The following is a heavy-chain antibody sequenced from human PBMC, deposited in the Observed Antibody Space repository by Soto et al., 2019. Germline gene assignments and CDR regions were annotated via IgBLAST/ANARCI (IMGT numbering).Heavy chain of an antibody. Sequence: SETLSLTCTVSGGSVSSNSYSWGWIRQSPGKGLEWIGIIYSTENTYYHPSLLSRVTISADTSMNEFSLRLSSVTAADTAVYYCVTQGFGVLHGLVDVWGQGTTVTVSS. D-gene: IGHD3-10*01. CDR3: VTQGFGVLHGLVDV. CDR2: IYSTENT. V-gene: IGHV4-39*01. CDR1: GGSVSSNSYS. J-gene: IGHJ6*02.